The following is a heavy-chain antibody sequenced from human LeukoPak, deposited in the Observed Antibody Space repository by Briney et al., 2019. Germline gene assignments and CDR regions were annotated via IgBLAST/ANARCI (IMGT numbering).Heavy chain of an antibody. V-gene: IGHV3-48*02. CDR1: GLSFSSYT. CDR2: ISDSSSTI. CDR3: AREFLSGSFDI. J-gene: IGHJ3*02. D-gene: IGHD2/OR15-2a*01. Sequence: GGSLRPSCAASGLSFSSYTFNWVRQTPGKGLEWISYISDSSSTIYYADSVKGRFTISRDNAENSLFLQMNSLRDEDTAVYYCAREFLSGSFDIWGQGTKVTVSS.